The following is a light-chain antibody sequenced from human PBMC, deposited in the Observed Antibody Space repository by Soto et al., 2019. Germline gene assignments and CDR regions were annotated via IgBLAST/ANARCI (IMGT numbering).Light chain of an antibody. J-gene: IGKJ2*01. CDR3: QQCYSALPT. CDR1: QDVYTF. V-gene: IGKV1-27*01. Sequence: VQMTQSPSSLSASVGDRVTITCRASQDVYTFLAWYRQRPGRAPELLIYDASTLQAGVPSRFSGDGFGTHFILTISSLQPEDVATYYCQQCYSALPTFGQGTKLDIK. CDR2: DAS.